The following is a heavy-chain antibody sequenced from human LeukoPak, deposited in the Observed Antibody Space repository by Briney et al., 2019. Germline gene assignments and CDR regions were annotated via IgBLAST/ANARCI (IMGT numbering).Heavy chain of an antibody. CDR1: GGSISSYY. Sequence: PSETLSLTCTVSGGSISSYYWSWIRQPPEKGLEWIGYIYYSGSTNYNPSLKSRVTISVDTSKNQFSLKLSSVTAADTAVYYCARHTGYCSSTSCFHNWFDPWGQGTQVTVSS. V-gene: IGHV4-59*01. D-gene: IGHD2-2*01. CDR3: ARHTGYCSSTSCFHNWFDP. J-gene: IGHJ5*02. CDR2: IYYSGST.